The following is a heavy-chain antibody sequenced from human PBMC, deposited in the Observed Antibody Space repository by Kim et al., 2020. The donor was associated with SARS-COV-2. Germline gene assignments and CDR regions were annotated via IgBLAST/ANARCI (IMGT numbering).Heavy chain of an antibody. Sequence: SETLSLTCSVSYDSSTTFYWNWIRQSAGKGLEWIGRIYNSGTTTYNPSLKSRVTMSVDMSKNQFSLNVRSVTAADTAVYYCAASGRSYRPRGDKFDFWGQGILVTVSS. CDR3: AASGRSYRPRGDKFDF. CDR1: YDSSTTFY. V-gene: IGHV4-4*07. J-gene: IGHJ4*02. D-gene: IGHD3-16*02. CDR2: IYNSGTT.